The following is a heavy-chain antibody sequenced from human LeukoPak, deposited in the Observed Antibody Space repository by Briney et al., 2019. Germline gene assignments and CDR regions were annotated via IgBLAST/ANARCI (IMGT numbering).Heavy chain of an antibody. J-gene: IGHJ4*02. D-gene: IGHD1-1*01. CDR3: ATRGTPATKYLEH. CDR1: GFPFSRYV. Sequence: PGGSLRLFYAVSGFPFSRYVMSWVRQAPARGLVEVSTIVSTSYTYYPNSVKGRFTISRDNSKNALHLQMNSQRAEDTAIYYCATRGTPATKYLEHWGQGTLVTVSS. CDR2: IVSTSYT. V-gene: IGHV3-23*01.